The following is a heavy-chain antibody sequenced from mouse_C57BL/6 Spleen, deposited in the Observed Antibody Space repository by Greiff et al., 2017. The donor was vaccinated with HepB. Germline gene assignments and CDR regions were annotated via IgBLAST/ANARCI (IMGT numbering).Heavy chain of an antibody. CDR2: IDPNSGGT. V-gene: IGHV1-72*01. Sequence: VQLQQSGAELVKPGASVKLSCKASGYTFTSYWMHWVKQRPGRGLEWIGRIDPNSGGTKYNEKFKSKATLTVDKPSSTAYMQLSSLTSEDSAVYHCARSGMVTTRYFDYWGQGTTLTVSS. D-gene: IGHD2-2*01. CDR1: GYTFTSYW. J-gene: IGHJ2*01. CDR3: ARSGMVTTRYFDY.